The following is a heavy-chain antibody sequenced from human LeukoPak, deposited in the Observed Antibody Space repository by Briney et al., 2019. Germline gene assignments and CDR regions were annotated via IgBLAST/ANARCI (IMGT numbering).Heavy chain of an antibody. Sequence: ASVQVSCTASGYSFSSYGITWARQAPGQGLEYLGWISASDGTTNYAQKVQDRVTMTTDTSTSTAYLELRSLRSDDTAVYYCARCGAAVTTHFSHWGQGTLSPSPQ. CDR1: GYSFSSYG. CDR2: ISASDGTT. J-gene: IGHJ4*02. V-gene: IGHV1-18*01. D-gene: IGHD4-17*01. CDR3: ARCGAAVTTHFSH.